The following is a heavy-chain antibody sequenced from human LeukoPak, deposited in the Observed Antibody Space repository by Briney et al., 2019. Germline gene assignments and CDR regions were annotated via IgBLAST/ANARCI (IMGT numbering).Heavy chain of an antibody. Sequence: SETLSLTCTVSGGSISSSSYYWGWIRQPPGKGLEWIGSIYYSGSTYYSPSLKCRITISVDTSKNQFSLKVRSVTAADTAVYYCARAPPIYDSSGYYFPTEKYFDYWGQGTLVTVSS. CDR3: ARAPPIYDSSGYYFPTEKYFDY. D-gene: IGHD3-22*01. J-gene: IGHJ4*02. CDR2: IYYSGST. V-gene: IGHV4-39*07. CDR1: GGSISSSSYY.